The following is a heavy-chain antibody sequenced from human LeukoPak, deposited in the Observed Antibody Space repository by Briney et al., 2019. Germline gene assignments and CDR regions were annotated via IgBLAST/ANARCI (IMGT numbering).Heavy chain of an antibody. CDR3: ARVGDTMTFDY. CDR2: IIPIFGIA. CDR1: GGTCSSYA. Sequence: SVKVSCKASGGTCSSYAISWVRQAPGQGLEWMGRIIPIFGIANYAQKFQGRVTITADKSTSTAYMELSSLRSEDTAVYYCARVGDTMTFDYWGQGTLVTVSS. D-gene: IGHD1-26*01. J-gene: IGHJ4*02. V-gene: IGHV1-69*04.